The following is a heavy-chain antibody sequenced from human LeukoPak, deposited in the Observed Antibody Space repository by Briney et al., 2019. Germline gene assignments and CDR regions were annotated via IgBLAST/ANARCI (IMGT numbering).Heavy chain of an antibody. CDR1: GFIFSSYG. J-gene: IGHJ3*02. D-gene: IGHD3-3*01. Sequence: GGSLRLSCAASGFIFSSYGINWVRQAPGKGLEWVSFIRHDGSNKYYADSVKGRFTISGDNSKNTVYLQMNSLRAEDMAVYYYAKGLTIFGVARDAFDTWGQGTMVTVSS. CDR2: IRHDGSNK. CDR3: AKGLTIFGVARDAFDT. V-gene: IGHV3-30*02.